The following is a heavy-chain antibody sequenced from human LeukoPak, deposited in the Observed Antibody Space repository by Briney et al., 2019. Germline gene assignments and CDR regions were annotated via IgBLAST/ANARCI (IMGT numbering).Heavy chain of an antibody. V-gene: IGHV6-1*01. CDR2: TYYRSKWYS. J-gene: IGHJ4*02. CDR1: GDSVSSNSAT. Sequence: SQTLSLTCAISGDSVSSNSATWNWIRQSPSRGLEWLGRTYYRSKWYSDYAVSVNSRVTINPDTSKNQFSLQLRSVTPEDTAVYYCARAISGSFDFWGQGALVTVSS. D-gene: IGHD1-26*01. CDR3: ARAISGSFDF.